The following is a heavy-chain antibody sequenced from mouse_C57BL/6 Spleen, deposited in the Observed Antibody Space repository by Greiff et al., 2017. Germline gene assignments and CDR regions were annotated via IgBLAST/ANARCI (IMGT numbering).Heavy chain of an antibody. CDR2: IYPRDGST. Sequence: VKLMESDAELVKPGASVKISCKVSGYTFTDHTIHWMKQRPEQGLEWIGYIYPRDGSTKYNEKFKGKATLTADKSSSTAYMQLNSLTSEDSAVYFCAREDDGYSGYFDVWGTGTTVTVSS. D-gene: IGHD2-3*01. CDR3: AREDDGYSGYFDV. CDR1: GYTFTDHT. J-gene: IGHJ1*03. V-gene: IGHV1-78*01.